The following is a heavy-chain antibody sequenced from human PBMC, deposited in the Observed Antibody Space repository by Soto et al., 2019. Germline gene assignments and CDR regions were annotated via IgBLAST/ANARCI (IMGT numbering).Heavy chain of an antibody. D-gene: IGHD3-16*02. CDR1: GGTFSSYA. Sequence: ASVKVSCKASGGTFSSYAISGVRQAPGQGLERMGGIIPIFGTANYAQKFQGRVTITADESTSTAYMELSSLRSVDTDVYYCARSRPGGLRFGELSLPLDYWGQGTLVTVSS. CDR3: ARSRPGGLRFGELSLPLDY. J-gene: IGHJ4*02. V-gene: IGHV1-69*13. CDR2: IIPIFGTA.